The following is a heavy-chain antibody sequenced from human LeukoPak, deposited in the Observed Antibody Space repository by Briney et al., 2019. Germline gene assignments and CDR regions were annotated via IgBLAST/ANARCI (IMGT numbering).Heavy chain of an antibody. V-gene: IGHV1-2*02. Sequence: ASVKVSCKASEYTFTGYYMHWVRQAPGQGLEWMGWINPNSGGTNYAQKFQGRVTMTRDTSISTAYMELSRLRSDDTAVYYCARVVAAIPEDYFDYWGQGTLVTVSS. J-gene: IGHJ4*02. CDR2: INPNSGGT. CDR3: ARVVAAIPEDYFDY. D-gene: IGHD2-15*01. CDR1: EYTFTGYY.